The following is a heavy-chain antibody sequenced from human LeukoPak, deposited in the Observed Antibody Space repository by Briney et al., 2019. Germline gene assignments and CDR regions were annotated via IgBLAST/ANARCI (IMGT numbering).Heavy chain of an antibody. CDR2: MNPNSGNT. CDR1: GYTFTSYD. V-gene: IGHV1-8*01. J-gene: IGHJ4*02. Sequence: ASVKVSCKASGYTFTSYDINWVRQATGQGLEWMGWMNPNSGNTGYAQKFQGRVTMTRNTSISTAYMELSSLRSEDTAVYYCARERGIAARDYFDYWGQGTLVTVSS. CDR3: ARERGIAARDYFDY. D-gene: IGHD6-6*01.